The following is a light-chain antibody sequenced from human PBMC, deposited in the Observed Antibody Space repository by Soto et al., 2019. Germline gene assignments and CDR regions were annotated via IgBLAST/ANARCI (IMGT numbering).Light chain of an antibody. CDR3: QQYDTYWT. J-gene: IGKJ1*01. V-gene: IGKV1-5*03. CDR2: KAS. CDR1: QTISSSW. Sequence: DVPMTQSSPPLSASFGDRVTIAWRASQTISSSWLAWYQQKPGKAPKVLIYKASTLESGVPSRFSGSGSGTEFTLTISSLQPDDAATYYCQQYDTYWTFGQGTKVDIK.